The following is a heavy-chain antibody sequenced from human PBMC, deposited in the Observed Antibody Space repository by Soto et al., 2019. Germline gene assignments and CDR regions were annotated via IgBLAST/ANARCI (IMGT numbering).Heavy chain of an antibody. Sequence: QVQLEESGPGLVRPSETLSLTCSVSGVSITSYYWSWIRQSAGGGLEWMGRINTDGLSTYSPSFNSLLTLSLDTSKNQVSLRLISVTAADTAVYFCARVPVAVAATEDYYGLDVWGQGTTVTVSS. CDR2: INTDGLS. J-gene: IGHJ6*02. CDR3: ARVPVAVAATEDYYGLDV. CDR1: GVSITSYY. D-gene: IGHD2-15*01. V-gene: IGHV4-4*07.